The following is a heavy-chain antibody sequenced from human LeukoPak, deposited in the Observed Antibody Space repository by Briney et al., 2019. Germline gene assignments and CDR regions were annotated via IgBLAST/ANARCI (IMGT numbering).Heavy chain of an antibody. D-gene: IGHD5-24*01. CDR3: TRVGYIDEGIDY. CDR2: ISNNGGYT. V-gene: IGHV3-23*01. CDR1: GFTFSSSA. J-gene: IGHJ4*02. Sequence: GGSLRLSCAASGFTFSSSAMSWVRQAPGKGLEWVSAISNNGGYTYCADSVQGRFTISRDNSKSTLCLQMNSLRAEDTAIYYCTRVGYIDEGIDYWGQGTLVTVSS.